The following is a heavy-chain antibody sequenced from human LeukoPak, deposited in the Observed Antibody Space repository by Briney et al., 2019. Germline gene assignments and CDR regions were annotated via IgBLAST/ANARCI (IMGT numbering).Heavy chain of an antibody. J-gene: IGHJ4*02. D-gene: IGHD5-18*01. CDR2: ISGSGGST. Sequence: GGSLRLSCAASGFTFSSYAMSWVRQAPGKGLEWVSAISGSGGSTYYADSVKGRYTISRDNSKNTLYLQMNSLRAEDTAVYYCAKDNGYSYGQRWGQGTLVTVSS. V-gene: IGHV3-23*01. CDR1: GFTFSSYA. CDR3: AKDNGYSYGQR.